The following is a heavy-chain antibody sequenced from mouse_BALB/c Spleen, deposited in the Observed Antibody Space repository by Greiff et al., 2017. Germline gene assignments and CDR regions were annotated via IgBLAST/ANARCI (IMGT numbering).Heavy chain of an antibody. Sequence: LVESGAELVKPGASVKLSCTASGFNIKDTYMHWVKQRPEQGLEWIGRIDPANGNTKYDPKFQGKATITADTSSNTAYLQLSSLTSEDTAVYYCGRPWFAYWGQGTLVTVSA. CDR3: GRPWFAY. CDR1: GFNIKDTY. CDR2: IDPANGNT. V-gene: IGHV14-3*02. J-gene: IGHJ3*01.